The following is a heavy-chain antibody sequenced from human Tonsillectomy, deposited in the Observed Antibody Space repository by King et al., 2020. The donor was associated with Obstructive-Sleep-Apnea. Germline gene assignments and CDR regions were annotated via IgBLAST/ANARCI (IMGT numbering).Heavy chain of an antibody. CDR2: IYSGGST. J-gene: IGHJ1*01. V-gene: IGHV3-66*01. CDR1: GFTFSNYY. D-gene: IGHD1-26*01. Sequence: VQLVESGGTLVQPGGSLRLSCAASGFTFSNYYMSWVRQAPGKGLEWVSVIYSGGSTYYADSAKGRFTISRDDSKNTLYLQMNNLRAEDTAVYYCAKSIASSVGATVWGQGTLVTVSS. CDR3: AKSIASSVGATV.